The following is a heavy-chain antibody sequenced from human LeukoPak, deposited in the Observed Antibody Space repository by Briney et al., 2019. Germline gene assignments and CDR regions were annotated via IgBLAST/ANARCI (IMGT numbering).Heavy chain of an antibody. D-gene: IGHD2-15*01. CDR2: ISGHNGNT. CDR1: GYSFSSYG. V-gene: IGHV1-18*01. CDR3: ARAGDDAVVPHGLLDY. J-gene: IGHJ4*02. Sequence: ASVKVSCKASGYSFSSYGISWVRQAPGQGLEWMGWISGHNGNTKSAQRFQGRVTITAVTSTTTVYMELRSLTSDDTAVFYCARAGDDAVVPHGLLDYWGQGSLVTVSS.